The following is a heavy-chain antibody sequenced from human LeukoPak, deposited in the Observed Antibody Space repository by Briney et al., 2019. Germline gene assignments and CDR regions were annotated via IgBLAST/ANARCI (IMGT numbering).Heavy chain of an antibody. CDR3: ARARRQRGYFDY. D-gene: IGHD3-16*01. CDR1: GFTFSSYS. Sequence: GGSLRLSCAASGFTFSSYSMNWVRQAPGEGLEWVSSISSSSSYIYYADSVKGRFTISRDNAKNSLYLQMNSLRAEDTAVYYCARARRQRGYFDYWGQGTLVTVSS. J-gene: IGHJ4*02. CDR2: ISSSSSYI. V-gene: IGHV3-21*01.